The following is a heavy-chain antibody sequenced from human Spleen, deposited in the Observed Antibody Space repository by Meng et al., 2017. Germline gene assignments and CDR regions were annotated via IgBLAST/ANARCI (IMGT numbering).Heavy chain of an antibody. CDR2: ISGSGGST. V-gene: IGHV3-23*01. CDR1: GFTFSSYA. J-gene: IGHJ2*01. D-gene: IGHD4-17*01. CDR3: ASYGDYALYWYFDL. Sequence: GESLKISCAASGFTFSSYAMSWVRQAPGKGLEWVSAISGSGGSTYYADSVKGRFTISRDNSKNTLYLQMNSLRAEDTAVYYCASYGDYALYWYFDLWGRGTLVTVSS.